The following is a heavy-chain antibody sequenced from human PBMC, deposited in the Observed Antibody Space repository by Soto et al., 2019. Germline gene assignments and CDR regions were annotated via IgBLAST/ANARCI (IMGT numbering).Heavy chain of an antibody. V-gene: IGHV3-15*07. CDR1: GFTFSNAW. D-gene: IGHD7-27*01. CDR2: IKSKTDGGTT. CDR3: TTVTATNWGPKRVPNYYYYYGMDG. J-gene: IGHJ6*02. Sequence: GSLRLSCAASGFTFSNAWMNWVRQAPGKGLEWVGRIKSKTDGGTTDYAAPVKGRFTISRDDSKNTLYLQMNSLKTEDTAVYYCTTVTATNWGPKRVPNYYYYYGMDGWGQGTTVTVSS.